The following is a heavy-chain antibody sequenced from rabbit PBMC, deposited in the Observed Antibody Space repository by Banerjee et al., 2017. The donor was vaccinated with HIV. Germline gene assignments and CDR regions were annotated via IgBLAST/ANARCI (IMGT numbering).Heavy chain of an antibody. CDR1: GFTLSTSDY. V-gene: IGHV1S40*01. CDR3: ARFPGSLGYNL. J-gene: IGHJ4*01. CDR2: IYTGSSGST. D-gene: IGHD4-2*01. Sequence: QQLVESGGDLVKPGASLTLTCTASGFTLSTSDYMCWVRQAPGKGLELIACIYTGSSGSTYYASWAKGRFTISKTSSTTVTLQMTSLTAADTATYFCARFPGSLGYNLWGQGTLVTVS.